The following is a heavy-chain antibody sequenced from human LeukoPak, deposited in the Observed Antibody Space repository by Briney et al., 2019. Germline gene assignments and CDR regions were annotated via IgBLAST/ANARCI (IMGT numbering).Heavy chain of an antibody. CDR1: GFTFTSYA. Sequence: GGSLSLSCAASGFTFTSYAMSWVRQAPGKGLEWVSTISGGGGITYYADSVRGRFTISRDSSKKTLYLQMNSLRGEDTAVYYCAKAQNYDILTGLRWYYGMDVWGQGTTVTVSS. CDR2: ISGGGGIT. V-gene: IGHV3-23*01. J-gene: IGHJ6*02. D-gene: IGHD3-9*01. CDR3: AKAQNYDILTGLRWYYGMDV.